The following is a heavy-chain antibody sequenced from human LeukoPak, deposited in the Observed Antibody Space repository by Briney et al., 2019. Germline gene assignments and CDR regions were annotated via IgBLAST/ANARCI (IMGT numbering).Heavy chain of an antibody. D-gene: IGHD4-17*01. J-gene: IGHJ4*02. CDR3: AKVGMTTVTTAY. CDR2: IRYDGSNK. V-gene: IGHV3-30*02. CDR1: GFTFSSYG. Sequence: PGRSLRLSCAATGFTFSSYGMHWVRQAPGKGLEWVAFIRYDGSNKYYADSVKGRFTISRDNSKNTLYLQMNSLRAEDTAVYYCAKVGMTTVTTAYWGQGTLVTVSS.